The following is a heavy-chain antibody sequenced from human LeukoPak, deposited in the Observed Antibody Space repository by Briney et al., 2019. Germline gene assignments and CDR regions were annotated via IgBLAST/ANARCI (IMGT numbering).Heavy chain of an antibody. D-gene: IGHD2-2*01. CDR1: GGSISSYY. CDR3: ASVPADKHHYYYGMDV. CDR2: IYYSGST. Sequence: SETLSLTCTVSGGSISSYYWSWIRQPPGKGLEWIGYIYYSGSTNYNPSLKSRVTISVDTSKNQFSLKLSSVTAADTALYYCASVPADKHHYYYGMDVWGQGTTVTVSS. V-gene: IGHV4-59*08. J-gene: IGHJ6*02.